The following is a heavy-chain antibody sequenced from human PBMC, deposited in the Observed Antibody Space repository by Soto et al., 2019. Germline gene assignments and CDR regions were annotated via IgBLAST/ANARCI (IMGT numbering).Heavy chain of an antibody. D-gene: IGHD6-19*01. CDR3: ARDSGWYSYHWFDT. J-gene: IGHJ5*02. CDR2: INPSGRTI. CDR1: GFTLSSFE. V-gene: IGHV3-48*03. Sequence: LRLSCVASGFTLSSFEMNSARQAPGKGPGSTAVINPSGRTISYADSVKGRFTISRNNADNSASPQMTSLTGEPRARYYWARDSGWYSYHWFDTWGPGALVTMSS.